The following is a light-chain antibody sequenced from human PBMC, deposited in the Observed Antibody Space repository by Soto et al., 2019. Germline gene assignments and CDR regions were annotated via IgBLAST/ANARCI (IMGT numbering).Light chain of an antibody. Sequence: ILMTQSPATVSVSPGESATLSCRASQNIYYNVAWYQQRPGQAPRLLIYRASTRAPGVPARFSGSGSGTEFTLTISNLQPEDFTVYSCLQYHNLWAFGQGTKVEI. CDR1: QNIYYN. CDR3: LQYHNLWA. CDR2: RAS. V-gene: IGKV3-15*01. J-gene: IGKJ1*01.